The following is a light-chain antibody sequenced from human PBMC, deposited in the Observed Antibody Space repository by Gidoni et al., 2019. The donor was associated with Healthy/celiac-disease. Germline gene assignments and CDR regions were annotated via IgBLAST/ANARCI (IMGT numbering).Light chain of an antibody. CDR2: GNS. V-gene: IGLV1-40*01. CDR3: QSYDSSLSGWGV. J-gene: IGLJ1*01. CDR1: SSNIGAGYD. Sequence: QSVLTPPPSVPGAPGQRVTIPGTGSSSNIGAGYDVHRYQQPPGTAPKLLIFGNSNRPAGVPDRFSGSKTGTSASLAITGLQAEDEADYYCQSYDSSLSGWGVFGTGTKVTVL.